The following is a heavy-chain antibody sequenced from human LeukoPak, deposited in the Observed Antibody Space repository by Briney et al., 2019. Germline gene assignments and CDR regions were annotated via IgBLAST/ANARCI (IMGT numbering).Heavy chain of an antibody. V-gene: IGHV3-7*01. CDR1: GFSLSNYW. D-gene: IGHD6-13*01. Sequence: GGSLRLSCAASGFSLSNYWMNWVRQAPGKGLEWVANIKQDGSEKNYVDSVKGRFTISRDNAKNSLILQMNSLRDEDTAVYYCAREMGIAAAGTGYFDYWGQGTLVTVSS. CDR3: AREMGIAAAGTGYFDY. CDR2: IKQDGSEK. J-gene: IGHJ4*02.